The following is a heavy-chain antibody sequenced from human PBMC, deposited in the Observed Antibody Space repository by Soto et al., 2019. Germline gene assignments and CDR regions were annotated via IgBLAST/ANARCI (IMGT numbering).Heavy chain of an antibody. V-gene: IGHV3-30-3*01. CDR3: ARAVGRGIYYDSSGYPFNY. J-gene: IGHJ4*02. D-gene: IGHD3-22*01. CDR2: ISYDGSNK. Sequence: GGSLRLSCAASGFTFSSYAMHWVRQAPGKGLEWVAVISYDGSNKYYADSVKGRFTISRDNSKNTLYLQMNSLRAEDTAVYYCARAVGRGIYYDSSGYPFNYWGQGTLVTVSS. CDR1: GFTFSSYA.